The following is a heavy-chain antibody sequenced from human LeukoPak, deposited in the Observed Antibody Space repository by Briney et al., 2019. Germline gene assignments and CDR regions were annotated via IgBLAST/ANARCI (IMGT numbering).Heavy chain of an antibody. CDR1: GRPLSNYH. V-gene: IGHV4-4*07. J-gene: IGHJ3*02. CDR3: ARQYSSSWYMFAFDI. Sequence: SETLSLTCTVSGRPLSNYHGSWIRRPAGKGVEWIGRIYTTGSPNYNPSLKSRVTMSVDTSKNQFSLKLSAVTAADTAVYYCARQYSSSWYMFAFDIWGQGTMVTVSS. D-gene: IGHD6-13*01. CDR2: IYTTGSP.